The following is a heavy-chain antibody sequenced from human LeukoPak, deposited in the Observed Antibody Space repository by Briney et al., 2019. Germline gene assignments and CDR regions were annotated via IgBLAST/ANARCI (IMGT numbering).Heavy chain of an antibody. CDR2: INHSGST. Sequence: SETLSLTCAVYGGSLSGYYWSWIRQPPGKGLEWIGEINHSGSTNYNPSLKSRVTISVDTSKNQFSLKLSSVTAADTAVYYCARHGRVGYYMDVWGKGTTVTISS. J-gene: IGHJ6*03. V-gene: IGHV4-34*01. CDR3: ARHGRVGYYMDV. CDR1: GGSLSGYY.